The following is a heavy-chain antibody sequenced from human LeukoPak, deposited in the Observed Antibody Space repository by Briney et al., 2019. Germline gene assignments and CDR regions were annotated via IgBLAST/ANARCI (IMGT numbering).Heavy chain of an antibody. D-gene: IGHD6-19*01. J-gene: IGHJ6*03. CDR3: ARVYSSGWYVDYYYYMDV. Sequence: SETLSLTCTVSGGSISSYYWSWIRQPPGKGLEWIGYIYYSGSTNYNPSLKSRVTISVDTSKNQFSLKLSSVTAADTAVYYCARVYSSGWYVDYYYYMDVWGKGTTVTVSS. CDR2: IYYSGST. V-gene: IGHV4-59*12. CDR1: GGSISSYY.